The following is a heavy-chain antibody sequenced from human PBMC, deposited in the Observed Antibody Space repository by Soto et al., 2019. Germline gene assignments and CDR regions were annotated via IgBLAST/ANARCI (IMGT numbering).Heavy chain of an antibody. Sequence: QVQLQESGPGLVKPSQTLTLTCTVSDGSISSSAYRWSWIRQYPGKGLEWIGYIYYSGSPYYNPSLKSRVTVSVDTSKTQFSLKLSSVTAADTAVYYCARASSNYFDSWGQGTLVTVSS. V-gene: IGHV4-31*03. CDR2: IYYSGSP. CDR1: DGSISSSAYR. J-gene: IGHJ4*02. CDR3: ARASSNYFDS. D-gene: IGHD4-4*01.